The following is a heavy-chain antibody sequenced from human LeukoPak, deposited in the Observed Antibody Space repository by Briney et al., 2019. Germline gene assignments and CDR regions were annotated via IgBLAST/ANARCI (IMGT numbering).Heavy chain of an antibody. J-gene: IGHJ4*02. D-gene: IGHD2-2*01. CDR1: GFTFSSYS. CDR2: ISSSSSYI. Sequence: GGSLRLSCAASGFTFSSYSMNWVRQAPGKGLEWVSSISSSSSYIYYADSVKGRFTISRDNAKNSLYLQMNSLRAEDTAVYYCARDALLYCSSTSCPFDYWGQGTLVTVSS. V-gene: IGHV3-21*01. CDR3: ARDALLYCSSTSCPFDY.